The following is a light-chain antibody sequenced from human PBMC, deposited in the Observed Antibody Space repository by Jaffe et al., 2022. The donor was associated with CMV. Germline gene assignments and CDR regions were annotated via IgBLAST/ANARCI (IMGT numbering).Light chain of an antibody. Sequence: EIVLTQSPPTLSLSPGERATLSCRASQSVSSYLAWYQQKPGQAPTLLIYDASNRATGIPARFSGSGSGTDFTLTISSLEPEDFAVYYCQQRGKWPLTFGGGTKVEIK. V-gene: IGKV3-11*01. CDR1: QSVSSY. CDR3: QQRGKWPLT. J-gene: IGKJ4*01. CDR2: DAS.